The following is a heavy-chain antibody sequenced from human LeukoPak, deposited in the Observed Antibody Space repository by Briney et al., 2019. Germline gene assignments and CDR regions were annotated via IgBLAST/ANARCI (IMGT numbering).Heavy chain of an antibody. CDR1: GFTFSSCS. CDR3: ARDTSYYDFWSGYPCDY. Sequence: GGSLRLSCAASGFTFSSCSMNWVRQAPGKGLEWVSSISSSSSYIYYADSVKGRFTISRDNAKNSLYLQMNSLRAEDTAVYYCARDTSYYDFWSGYPCDYWGQGTLVTVSS. J-gene: IGHJ4*02. V-gene: IGHV3-21*01. D-gene: IGHD3-3*01. CDR2: ISSSSSYI.